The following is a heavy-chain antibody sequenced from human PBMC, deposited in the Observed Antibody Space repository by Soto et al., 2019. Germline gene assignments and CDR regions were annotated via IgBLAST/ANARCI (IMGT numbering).Heavy chain of an antibody. Sequence: EVQLLESGGGLVQPGGSLRLSCAASGFTFSSYAMSWVRQAPGKGLEWVSAISGSGGSTYYADSVKGRFTISRDSSTNTLYLQMNSLRAEDTAVYYCAQAGNPQSYYYDSSGYYQYYFDYWGQGTLVTVSS. V-gene: IGHV3-23*01. CDR3: AQAGNPQSYYYDSSGYYQYYFDY. CDR1: GFTFSSYA. CDR2: ISGSGGST. J-gene: IGHJ4*02. D-gene: IGHD3-22*01.